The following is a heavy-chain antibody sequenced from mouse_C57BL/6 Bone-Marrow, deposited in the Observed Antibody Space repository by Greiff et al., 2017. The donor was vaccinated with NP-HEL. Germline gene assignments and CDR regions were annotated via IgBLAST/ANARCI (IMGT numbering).Heavy chain of an antibody. Sequence: QVQLQQPGAELVKPGASVKLSCKASGYTFTSYWMQWVKQRPGQGLEWIGEIDPSDSYTNYTPKFKGKATLTVDTSSSTAYMQLSSLTSEDAAVYYCARACSYWGQGTSVTVSS. V-gene: IGHV1-50*01. CDR1: GYTFTSYW. CDR3: ARACSY. CDR2: IDPSDSYT. J-gene: IGHJ4*01.